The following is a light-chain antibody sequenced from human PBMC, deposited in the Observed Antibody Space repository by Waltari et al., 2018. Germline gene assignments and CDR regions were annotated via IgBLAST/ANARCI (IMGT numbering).Light chain of an antibody. CDR1: QSISSW. CDR2: DVS. Sequence: DIQMTHSPSTLSASVGDRVTITCRASQSISSWLAWYQQKPGKAPKLLIYDVSSLESGVPSRFSGSGSGTEFTLTISSLQPDDFATYYCHQYNSYPWTFGQGTKVEIK. J-gene: IGKJ1*01. V-gene: IGKV1-5*01. CDR3: HQYNSYPWT.